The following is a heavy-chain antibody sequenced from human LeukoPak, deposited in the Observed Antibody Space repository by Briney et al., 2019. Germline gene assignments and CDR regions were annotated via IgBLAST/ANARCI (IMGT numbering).Heavy chain of an antibody. CDR3: ARAALTVGVGFDY. J-gene: IGHJ4*02. CDR2: IYHSGST. V-gene: IGHV4-38-2*02. D-gene: IGHD3-10*01. Sequence: SETLSLTCTVSGYSISSGYYWGWIRQPPGKGLEWIGSIYHSGSTYYNPSLKSRVTISVDTSKNQFSLKLSSVTAADTAVYYCARAALTVGVGFDYWGQGTLVTVSS. CDR1: GYSISSGYY.